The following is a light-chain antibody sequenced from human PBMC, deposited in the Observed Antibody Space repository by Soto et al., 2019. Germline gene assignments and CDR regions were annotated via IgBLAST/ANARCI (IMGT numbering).Light chain of an antibody. J-gene: IGKJ2*01. Sequence: DVVMTQSPLSLSVTLGQPASISCRSSQSLVNIGGSWRVDWFQQRPGQSPRRLIYGASNRDSGVSDRFSASGSGTDYKLKISRVEAEGVGVYYCAQYTYWPHTFGQGTRLEIE. CDR1: QSLVNIGGSWR. V-gene: IGKV2-30*01. CDR3: AQYTYWPHT. CDR2: GAS.